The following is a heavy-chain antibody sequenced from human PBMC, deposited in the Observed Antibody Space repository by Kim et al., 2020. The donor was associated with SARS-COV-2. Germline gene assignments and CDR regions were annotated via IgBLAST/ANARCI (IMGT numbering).Heavy chain of an antibody. CDR2: IYYSGST. CDR3: ARMKGGAGYPYYYGMDV. J-gene: IGHJ6*01. Sequence: SETLSLTCTVSGGSISSYYWSWIRQPPGKGLEWIGYIYYSGSTNYNPSLKSRVTISVDTSKNQFSLKLSSVTAADTAVYYCARMKGGAGYPYYYGMDVWG. D-gene: IGHD3-9*01. V-gene: IGHV4-59*01. CDR1: GGSISSYY.